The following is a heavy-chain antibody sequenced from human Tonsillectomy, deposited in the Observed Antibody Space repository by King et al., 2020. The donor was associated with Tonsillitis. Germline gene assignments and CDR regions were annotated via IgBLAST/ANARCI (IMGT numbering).Heavy chain of an antibody. J-gene: IGHJ3*01. CDR2: ISSSGYNI. CDR3: ARDSGASRAFDF. Sequence: VQLVESGGGLVKPGGSLRLSCAASGFTFGDYYMIWIRQAQGKGLEWVSYISSSGYNIYSADSVKGRFTISRDNAKNSLSLKMNSLSAEDTAVYYCARDSGASRAFDFWGKGTMVTVSS. CDR1: GFTFGDYY. V-gene: IGHV3-11*01.